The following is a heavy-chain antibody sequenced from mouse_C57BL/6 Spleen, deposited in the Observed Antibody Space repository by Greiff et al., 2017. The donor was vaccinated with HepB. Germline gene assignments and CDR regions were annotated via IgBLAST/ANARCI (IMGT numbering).Heavy chain of an antibody. Sequence: VQLQQPGTELVKPGASVKLSCKASGYTFTSYWMHWVKQRPGQGLEWIGNINPSNGGTNYNEKFKSKATLTLDKSSSTAYMQLSSLTSEDSAVYYCAREGATVVPYYFDYWGQGTTLTVSS. D-gene: IGHD1-1*01. CDR2: INPSNGGT. CDR1: GYTFTSYW. CDR3: AREGATVVPYYFDY. V-gene: IGHV1-53*01. J-gene: IGHJ2*01.